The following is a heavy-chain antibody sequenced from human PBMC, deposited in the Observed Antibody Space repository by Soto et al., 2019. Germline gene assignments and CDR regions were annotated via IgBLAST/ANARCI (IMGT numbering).Heavy chain of an antibody. D-gene: IGHD2-15*01. J-gene: IGHJ4*01. V-gene: IGHV3-66*01. Sequence: GVLRLSCAASGFTVSSNFMTWVRQAPGKGLEWVSVIYSGGSAYYADSVKGRFTISRDNSKNTLYLQMNSLRAEDTAVYYCTTDTISPPPNIGGYWGQGTLVTVSS. CDR3: TTDTISPPPNIGGY. CDR2: IYSGGSA. CDR1: GFTVSSNF.